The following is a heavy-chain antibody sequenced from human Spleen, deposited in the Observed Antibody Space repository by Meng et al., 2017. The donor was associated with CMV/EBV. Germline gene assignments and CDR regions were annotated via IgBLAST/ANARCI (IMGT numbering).Heavy chain of an antibody. J-gene: IGHJ4*02. CDR1: RFTFSDYG. CDR3: AKGQRLSTLCLVDS. V-gene: IGHV3-30*02. CDR2: IQYDENNK. D-gene: IGHD3-16*01. Sequence: SRFTFSDYGMHWVRQAPGKGLEWVAFIQYDENNKYYTDSVKGRFTISRDNSKNTLYLQMNSLTTEDTAVYYCAKGQRLSTLCLVDSWGQGTLVTVSS.